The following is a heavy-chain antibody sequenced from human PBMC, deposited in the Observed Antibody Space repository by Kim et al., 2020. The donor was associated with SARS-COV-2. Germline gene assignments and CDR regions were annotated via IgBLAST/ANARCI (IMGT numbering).Heavy chain of an antibody. J-gene: IGHJ5*02. D-gene: IGHD6-13*01. CDR1: GGSISSSSYY. CDR3: ARRPYSSSWGNWFDP. V-gene: IGHV4-39*01. Sequence: SETLSLTCTVSGGSISSSSYYWGWIRQPPGKGLEWIGSIYYSGSTYYNPSLKSRVTISVDTSKNQFSLKLISVTAADTAVYYCARRPYSSSWGNWFDPWGQGTLVTVSS. CDR2: IYYSGST.